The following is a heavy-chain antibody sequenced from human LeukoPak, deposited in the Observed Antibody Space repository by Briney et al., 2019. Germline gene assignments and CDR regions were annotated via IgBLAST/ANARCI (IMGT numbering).Heavy chain of an antibody. D-gene: IGHD5-24*01. CDR3: ARDQLDWFDP. J-gene: IGHJ5*02. CDR2: IYYGGST. Sequence: SETLSLTCTVSGGSISSYYWSWIRQPPGKGLEWIGYIYYGGSTNYNPSLKSRVTISVDTSKNQFSLKLSSVTAADTAVYYCARDQLDWFDPWGQGTLVTASS. V-gene: IGHV4-59*01. CDR1: GGSISSYY.